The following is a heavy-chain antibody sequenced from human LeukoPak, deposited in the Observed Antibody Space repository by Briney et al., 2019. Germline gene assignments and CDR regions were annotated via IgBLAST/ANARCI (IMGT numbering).Heavy chain of an antibody. V-gene: IGHV3-20*04. CDR2: INWNGGST. Sequence: RSGGSLRLSCAASGFTFDDYGMSWVRQAPGKGLEWVSGINWNGGSTGYADSVKGRFTISRDNAKNSLYLQMNSLRAEDTALYSCARAWGAGELEIYYFDYSGEGTLVTVSS. D-gene: IGHD3-10*01. CDR3: ARAWGAGELEIYYFDY. J-gene: IGHJ4*02. CDR1: GFTFDDYG.